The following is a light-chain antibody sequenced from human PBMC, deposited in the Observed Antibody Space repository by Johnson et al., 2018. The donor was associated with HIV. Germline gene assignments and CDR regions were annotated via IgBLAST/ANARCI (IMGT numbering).Light chain of an antibody. CDR1: SSNIGNNY. V-gene: IGLV1-51*01. Sequence: QSVLTQPPSVSAAPGQKVTISCSGSSSNIGNNYVSWYQQLPGTAPKLLIYDNNKRPSGIPARFSGSKSGTSDTLGITGLQTGDEADYYCGTWDSSLSVYVFGTGTKVTVL. CDR3: GTWDSSLSVYV. J-gene: IGLJ1*01. CDR2: DNN.